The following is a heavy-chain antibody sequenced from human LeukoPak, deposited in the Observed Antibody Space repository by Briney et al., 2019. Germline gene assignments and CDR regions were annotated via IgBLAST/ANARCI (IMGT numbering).Heavy chain of an antibody. J-gene: IGHJ6*02. D-gene: IGHD2-21*02. CDR3: ARAYCGGDCYSEYYYYGMDV. V-gene: IGHV1-69*13. CDR1: GGTFSSYA. CDR2: IIPIFGTA. Sequence: SVKVSCKASGGTFSSYAISWVRQAPGQGLEWMGGIIPIFGTANYAQKFQGRVTITADESTSTAYMELSSLRSEDTAVYYCARAYCGGDCYSEYYYYGMDVWGQGTTVTVSS.